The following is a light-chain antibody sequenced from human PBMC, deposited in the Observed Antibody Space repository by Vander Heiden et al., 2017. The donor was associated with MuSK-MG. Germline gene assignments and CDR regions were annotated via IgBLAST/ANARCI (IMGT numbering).Light chain of an antibody. CDR1: QSISSY. Sequence: DSKMTESPSSLSASVGDRVTITCRASQSISSYLNWYQQKPGKAPKLLIYAASSLQSGVPSRFSGSGSGTDFTLTISSLQPADFATYYCQQSYSTPPTFGQGTKVEIK. CDR3: QQSYSTPPT. CDR2: AAS. V-gene: IGKV1-39*01. J-gene: IGKJ1*01.